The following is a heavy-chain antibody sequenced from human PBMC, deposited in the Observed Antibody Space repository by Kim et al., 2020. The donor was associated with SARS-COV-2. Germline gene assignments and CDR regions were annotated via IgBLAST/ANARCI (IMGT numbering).Heavy chain of an antibody. D-gene: IGHD6-19*01. CDR3: AREGSSGWYPH. J-gene: IGHJ4*02. CDR2: ISYDGSNK. Sequence: GGSLRLSCAASGFTFSSYPMHWVHQAPGKGLEWVAIISYDGSNKHYADFVKGRFTISRDNSKNTLFLQMNSLTPEDTAVYYCAREGSSGWYPHWGQGSLVTVSS. CDR1: GFTFSSYP. V-gene: IGHV3-30-3*01.